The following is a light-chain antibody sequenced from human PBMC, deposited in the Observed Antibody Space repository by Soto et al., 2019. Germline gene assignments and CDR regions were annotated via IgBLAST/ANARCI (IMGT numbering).Light chain of an antibody. CDR3: QQYSNYSGRP. CDR2: GVS. CDR1: QSISSW. J-gene: IGKJ4*01. Sequence: DIQMTQSPSSLSASVGDRVTITCRASQSISSWLAWYQQKPGKAPKLLIFGVSSLDNGVPSRFSGCGSGTEFTLSISSLHPDDFDTYYCQQYSNYSGRPFCGGTKVEIK. V-gene: IGKV1-5*03.